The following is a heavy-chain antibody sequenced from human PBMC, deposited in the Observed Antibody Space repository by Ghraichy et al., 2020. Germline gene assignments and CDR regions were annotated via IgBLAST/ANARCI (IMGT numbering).Heavy chain of an antibody. Sequence: GGSLRLSCAASGFTFSSYSMNWVRQAPGKGLEWVSYISSSSSTIYYADSVKGRFTISRDNAKNSLYLQMNSLRDEDTAVYYCARDGYYDSSGYVADAFDIWGQGTMVTVSS. J-gene: IGHJ3*02. D-gene: IGHD3-22*01. V-gene: IGHV3-48*02. CDR1: GFTFSSYS. CDR3: ARDGYYDSSGYVADAFDI. CDR2: ISSSSSTI.